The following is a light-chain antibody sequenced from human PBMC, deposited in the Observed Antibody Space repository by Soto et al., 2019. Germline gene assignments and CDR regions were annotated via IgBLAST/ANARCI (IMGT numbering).Light chain of an antibody. CDR2: RTS. Sequence: DIQMTQSPPTVSAFVGDRVTFSCRASQNIGYWLAWYQQKPGKAPVLLIERTSSLQSGVASRFYCSGSGTDFTLTITSLQTDDVGTYYCQQYSRYWAFGPGTKV. CDR1: QNIGYW. V-gene: IGKV1-5*03. J-gene: IGKJ1*01. CDR3: QQYSRYWA.